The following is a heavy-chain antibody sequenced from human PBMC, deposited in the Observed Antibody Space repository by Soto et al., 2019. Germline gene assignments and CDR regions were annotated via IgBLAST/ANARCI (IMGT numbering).Heavy chain of an antibody. CDR2: ISVSGGTT. Sequence: GGSLRLSCAASGFIFSSYAMSWVRQAPGKGLEWVSAISVSGGTTYYADSVKGRFIISRDNSKNTLYLHMNSLRAEDAAFYYCDSGPITVAGTRNYRGPGTLVTVSS. J-gene: IGHJ4*02. CDR1: GFIFSSYA. CDR3: DSGPITVAGTRNY. V-gene: IGHV3-23*01. D-gene: IGHD6-19*01.